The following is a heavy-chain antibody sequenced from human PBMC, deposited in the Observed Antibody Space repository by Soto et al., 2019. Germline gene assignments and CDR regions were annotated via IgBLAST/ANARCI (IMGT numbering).Heavy chain of an antibody. D-gene: IGHD6-19*01. V-gene: IGHV1-46*01. J-gene: IGHJ6*02. CDR3: ARVAVADVYYSYGMDV. Sequence: QVQLVQSGAEVKKPGASVKVSCKASGYTFTSYYMHWVRQAPGQGLEWMGIINPSSGSTSYAQKFQGRVTMTSDTATSTVYMELSSLRSEDTAVYYCARVAVADVYYSYGMDVWGQGTTVTVSS. CDR1: GYTFTSYY. CDR2: INPSSGST.